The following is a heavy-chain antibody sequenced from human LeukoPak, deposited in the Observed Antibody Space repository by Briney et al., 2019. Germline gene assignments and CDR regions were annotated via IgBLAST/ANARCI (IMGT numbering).Heavy chain of an antibody. D-gene: IGHD5-24*01. V-gene: IGHV5-51*01. CDR2: IYPDNSDT. Sequence: GESLKISCKGSGYTFTNYWIVWVRQMPGKGLEWMGIIYPDNSDTRYSLSFQGQVTISVDKSISTAYLQWSSLQAPDTAVYYCARRPHESGREFDYWGQGTLVTVSS. J-gene: IGHJ4*02. CDR3: ARRPHESGREFDY. CDR1: GYTFTNYW.